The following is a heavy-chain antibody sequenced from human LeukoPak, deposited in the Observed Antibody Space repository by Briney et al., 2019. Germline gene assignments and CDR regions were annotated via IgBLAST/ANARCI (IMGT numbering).Heavy chain of an antibody. V-gene: IGHV4-39*01. CDR1: GGSISSTSYY. CDR3: ATAGPISGRHNYFDS. CDR2: IYYSGST. Sequence: SETLSLTCTVSGGSISSTSYYWGWIRQPPWKGLEWIGSIYYSGSTYYNPSLKSRVTISVDTSKNQFSLKLSSVTAADTAVYYCATAGPISGRHNYFDSWGQGTLVTVSS. J-gene: IGHJ4*02. D-gene: IGHD3-10*01.